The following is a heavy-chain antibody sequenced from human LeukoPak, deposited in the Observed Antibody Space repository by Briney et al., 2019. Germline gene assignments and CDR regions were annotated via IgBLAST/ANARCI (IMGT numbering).Heavy chain of an antibody. J-gene: IGHJ4*02. Sequence: GGSLRLSCAASGFTFTNYWMHWVRQAPGKGLVWVSRVLSDGSRISYADSVKGRFTISRDNAKNTLYLQMDSLRAEDTAVYYCAKDSHWILFDDWGQGTLVTVSS. V-gene: IGHV3-74*01. CDR1: GFTFTNYW. CDR3: AKDSHWILFDD. CDR2: VLSDGSRI. D-gene: IGHD2-2*03.